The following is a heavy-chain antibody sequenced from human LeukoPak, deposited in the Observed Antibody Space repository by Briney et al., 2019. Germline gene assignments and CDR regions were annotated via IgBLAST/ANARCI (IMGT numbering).Heavy chain of an antibody. CDR2: VSYSGST. Sequence: PSETLSLPCSVAGGSMWIYYWRWIRQPPGKGLEWLGYVSYSGSTNYSPSLKSRVTISVDTSKNQFSLKLSSVTAADTAVYYCASLSRVASTFSEFLFWGQGPVVSVSS. CDR3: ASLSRVASTFSEFLF. V-gene: IGHV4-59*01. CDR1: GGSMWIYY. J-gene: IGHJ4*02. D-gene: IGHD2-15*01.